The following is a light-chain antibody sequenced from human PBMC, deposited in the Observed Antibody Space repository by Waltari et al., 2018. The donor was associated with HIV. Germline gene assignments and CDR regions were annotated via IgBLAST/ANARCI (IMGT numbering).Light chain of an antibody. CDR2: KDT. J-gene: IGLJ1*01. V-gene: IGLV3-25*03. CDR3: QSADTSYTSRV. Sequence: SYELTQPPSVSVSPGQTARIPCSGDVLAKQYAYWYQPKPGQAPVLVLYKDTERPSGTPERFSGSSSGTTVTLTISGVQPDDEADYYCQSADTSYTSRVFGIGTKVTVL. CDR1: VLAKQY.